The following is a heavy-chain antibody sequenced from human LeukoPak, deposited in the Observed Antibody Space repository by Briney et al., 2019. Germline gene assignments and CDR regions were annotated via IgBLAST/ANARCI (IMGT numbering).Heavy chain of an antibody. V-gene: IGHV1-46*01. D-gene: IGHD3-10*01. Sequence: GASVKVSCKASGYTFTGCYMHWVRQAPGQGLEWMGIINPSGGSTSYAQKFQGRVTMTRDTSTSTVYMELSSLRSEDTAVYYCARDAIRSPDYYYYGMDVWGQGTTVTVSS. J-gene: IGHJ6*02. CDR3: ARDAIRSPDYYYYGMDV. CDR2: INPSGGST. CDR1: GYTFTGCY.